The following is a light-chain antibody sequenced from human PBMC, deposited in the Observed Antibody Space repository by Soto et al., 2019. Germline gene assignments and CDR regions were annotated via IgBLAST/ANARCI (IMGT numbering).Light chain of an antibody. J-gene: IGKJ4*01. CDR2: GAL. Sequence: EIVLTQSPGTLSMSPGERVVLSCRASQSVSKNFVAWYQQKPGQAPRLLIYGALSRATGIPDRFSGSGYGTDFTLTISRLEPEDFAVYYCQQFSSYPLTFGGGTKVDIK. V-gene: IGKV3-20*01. CDR1: QSVSKNF. CDR3: QQFSSYPLT.